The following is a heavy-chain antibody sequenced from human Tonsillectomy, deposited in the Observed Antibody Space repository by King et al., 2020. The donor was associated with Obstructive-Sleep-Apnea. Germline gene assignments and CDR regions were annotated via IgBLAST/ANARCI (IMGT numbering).Heavy chain of an antibody. J-gene: IGHJ6*02. CDR1: GFTFSSYW. V-gene: IGHV3-74*01. CDR3: ARGHDCCGGDCYYCYYYCYGMDV. D-gene: IGHD2-21*02. Sequence: EVQLVESGGGLVQPGGSLRLSCAASGFTFSSYWMHWVRQAPGKGLVWVSRINSDGSSTSYADSVKGRFTISRDNAKNTLYLQMNSLRAEDTAVYYCARGHDCCGGDCYYCYYYCYGMDVWGQGTTVTVSS. CDR2: INSDGSST.